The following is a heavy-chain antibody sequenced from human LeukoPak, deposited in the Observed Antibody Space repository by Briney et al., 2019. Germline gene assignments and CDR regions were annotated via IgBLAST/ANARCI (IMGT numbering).Heavy chain of an antibody. Sequence: TGGSLRLSCAASGFTFSSYWMHWVRQAPGKGLVWVSRINSDGSSTSYADSVKGRFTISRDNAKNTLYLQMNSLRAEDTAVYYCARVGGYYDSSGYYYVDWYFDLWGRGTLVTVSS. J-gene: IGHJ2*01. D-gene: IGHD3-22*01. V-gene: IGHV3-74*01. CDR2: INSDGSST. CDR1: GFTFSSYW. CDR3: ARVGGYYDSSGYYYVDWYFDL.